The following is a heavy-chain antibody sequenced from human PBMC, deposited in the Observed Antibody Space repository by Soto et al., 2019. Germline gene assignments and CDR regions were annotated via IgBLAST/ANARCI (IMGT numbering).Heavy chain of an antibody. V-gene: IGHV3-23*01. CDR3: AKDGMSSVVVVVAATYFDS. D-gene: IGHD2-15*01. CDR1: GFTFSSYA. Sequence: PGGSLRLSCAAPGFTFSSYAMSWVRQAPGKGLEWVSAISGSGGSTYYADSVKGRFTISRDNSKNTLYLQMNSLRAEDTAVYYCAKDGMSSVVVVVAATYFDSLGQGTLVTVSS. J-gene: IGHJ4*02. CDR2: ISGSGGST.